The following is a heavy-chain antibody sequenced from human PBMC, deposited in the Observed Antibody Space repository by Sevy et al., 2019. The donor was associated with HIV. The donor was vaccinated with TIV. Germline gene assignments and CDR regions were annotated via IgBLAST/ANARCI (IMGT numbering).Heavy chain of an antibody. D-gene: IGHD6-13*01. Sequence: GGSLRLSCAASGFTFSSYWMSWVRQAPGKGLEWVANIKQDGSEKYYVDSVKGRFTISRDNAKNSLYLQMNGLRAEDTAVYYCAGEGSSSWYDNWFDPWGQGTLVTVSS. CDR3: AGEGSSSWYDNWFDP. CDR1: GFTFSSYW. CDR2: IKQDGSEK. J-gene: IGHJ5*02. V-gene: IGHV3-7*03.